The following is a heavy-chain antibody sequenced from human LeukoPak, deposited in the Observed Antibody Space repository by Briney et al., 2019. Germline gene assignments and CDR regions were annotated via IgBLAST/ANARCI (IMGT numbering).Heavy chain of an antibody. CDR1: GGSISSYY. CDR3: ARDRGYSYGYNWFDP. J-gene: IGHJ5*02. CDR2: IYTSGST. Sequence: SETLSLTCTVSGGSISSYYWSWIRQPAGKVLEWIGRIYTSGSTNYNPSLKSRVTMSVDTSKNQFSLKLSPVTAADTAVYYCARDRGYSYGYNWFDPWGQGTLVTVSS. V-gene: IGHV4-4*07. D-gene: IGHD5-18*01.